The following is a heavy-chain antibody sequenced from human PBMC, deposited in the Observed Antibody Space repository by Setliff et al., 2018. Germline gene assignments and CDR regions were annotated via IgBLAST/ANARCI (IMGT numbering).Heavy chain of an antibody. D-gene: IGHD3-10*01. CDR1: GFTFSDYY. V-gene: IGHV3-11*04. CDR3: ARDLDYGSGRIDMDV. Sequence: PGGSLRLSCAASGFTFSDYYMSWIRQAPGKGLEWVAYISSSSHILSYADSVKGRFTISRDNAKNSLYLQMNSLRAEDTAVYYCARDLDYGSGRIDMDVWGQGTTVTVSS. CDR2: ISSSSHIL. J-gene: IGHJ6*02.